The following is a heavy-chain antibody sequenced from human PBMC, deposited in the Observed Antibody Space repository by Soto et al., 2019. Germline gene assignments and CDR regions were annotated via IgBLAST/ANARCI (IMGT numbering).Heavy chain of an antibody. V-gene: IGHV4-30-2*01. D-gene: IGHD3-22*01. CDR2: IYHSGST. Sequence: KPSETLSLTCAVSGGSISSGGYSWSWIRQPPGKGLEWIGYIYHSGSTYYNPSLKSRVTISVDRSKNQFSLKLSSVTAADTAVYYCARSTYYYDSSGYDFQKFDPWGQGTLVTVSS. J-gene: IGHJ5*02. CDR1: GGSISSGGYS. CDR3: ARSTYYYDSSGYDFQKFDP.